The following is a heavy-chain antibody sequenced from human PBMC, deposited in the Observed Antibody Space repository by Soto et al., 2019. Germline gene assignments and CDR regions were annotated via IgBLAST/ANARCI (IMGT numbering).Heavy chain of an antibody. CDR1: GFTFSDYW. V-gene: IGHV3-7*05. D-gene: IGHD5-12*01. Sequence: EVPVVESGGGLVQPGGSLRRSCTGSGFTFSDYWMSWARQAPGTGLEWVANIKYDGSEEYYVDSVRGRFTISRDNAMNSLHLQMNSLRADDTAVYYCARFASGKSASTWGQGTLVNVAS. J-gene: IGHJ5*02. CDR2: IKYDGSEE. CDR3: ARFASGKSAST.